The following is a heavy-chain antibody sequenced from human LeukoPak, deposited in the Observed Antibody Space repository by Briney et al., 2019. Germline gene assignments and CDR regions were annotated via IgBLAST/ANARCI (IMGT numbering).Heavy chain of an antibody. J-gene: IGHJ4*02. V-gene: IGHV3-30*02. D-gene: IGHD3-22*01. CDR2: IRSDGYHT. CDR1: GFVFDDYD. Sequence: GGSLRLSCGASGFVFDDYDMHWVRQAPGKGLEWVAFIRSDGYHTYYTDSVKGRFIITRDNSKNTLYLQMNSLRVEDTAVYYCATLPYYYDSSGSYYFDYWGQGTLVTVSS. CDR3: ATLPYYYDSSGSYYFDY.